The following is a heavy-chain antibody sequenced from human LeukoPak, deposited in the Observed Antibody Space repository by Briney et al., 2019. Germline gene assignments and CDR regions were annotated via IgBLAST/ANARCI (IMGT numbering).Heavy chain of an antibody. J-gene: IGHJ4*02. CDR3: ARDNDSRDPPHFDY. CDR1: GFTFSTYG. V-gene: IGHV3-23*01. CDR2: ISGSGGST. Sequence: GGSLRLSCAASGFTFSTYGMTWVRQAPGKGLEWVSAISGSGGSTYYADSVKGRFTISRDNSKNTLYLQMNSLRAEDTAVYYCARDNDSRDPPHFDYWGQGTLVTVSS. D-gene: IGHD3-16*01.